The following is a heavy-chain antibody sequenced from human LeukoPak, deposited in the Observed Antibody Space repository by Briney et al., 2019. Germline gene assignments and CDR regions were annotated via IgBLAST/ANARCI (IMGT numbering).Heavy chain of an antibody. CDR3: ARGLLSRRHSATWYPLDR. V-gene: IGHV4-34*01. Sequence: PGGSLRLSCAASGFTFSSYSMNWIRQPPGKGLEWIGEINHSGSFNSNPSLKSRATLSVDASRNRFSLRLTSVTAADTAMYYCARGLLSRRHSATWYPLDRWGQGTLVTVSS. D-gene: IGHD1-1*01. CDR1: GFTFSSYS. CDR2: INHSGSF. J-gene: IGHJ5*02.